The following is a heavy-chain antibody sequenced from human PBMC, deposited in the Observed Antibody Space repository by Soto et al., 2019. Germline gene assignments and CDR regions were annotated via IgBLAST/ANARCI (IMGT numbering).Heavy chain of an antibody. Sequence: SETLSLTCAVYGGSFSGYYWSWIRQPPGKGLEWIGEINHSGSTNYNPSLKSRVTISVDTSKNQFSLKLSSVTAADTAVYYCARVSPFVVVAATDYYYYGMDVWGQGTTVTVS. J-gene: IGHJ6*02. V-gene: IGHV4-34*01. CDR1: GGSFSGYY. D-gene: IGHD2-15*01. CDR2: INHSGST. CDR3: ARVSPFVVVAATDYYYYGMDV.